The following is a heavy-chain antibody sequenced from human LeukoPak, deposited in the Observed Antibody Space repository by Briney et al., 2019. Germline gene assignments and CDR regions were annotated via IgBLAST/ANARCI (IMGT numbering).Heavy chain of an antibody. CDR2: ISGSGGST. V-gene: IGHV3-23*01. CDR3: AKVFSDYYDSSGYYYFDY. Sequence: GGSLRLSCAASGFTFSSYAMSWVRQAPGKGLEGVSAISGSGGSTYYADSVKGRFTISRDNSKNTLYLQMNSLRAEDTAVYYCAKVFSDYYDSSGYYYFDYWGQGTLVTVSS. D-gene: IGHD3-22*01. J-gene: IGHJ4*02. CDR1: GFTFSSYA.